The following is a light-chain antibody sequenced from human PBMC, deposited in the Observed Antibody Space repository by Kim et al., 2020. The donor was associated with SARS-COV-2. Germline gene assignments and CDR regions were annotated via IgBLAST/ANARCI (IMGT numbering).Light chain of an antibody. J-gene: IGKJ2*01. CDR3: QHYSRFPYT. CDR1: EAIETW. CDR2: LAS. V-gene: IGKV1-5*03. Sequence: SASVGDRVTITCRASEAIETWLAWYQQKPGKVPSLLIYLASTLENGVPSRFSGSGSGTEFTLTINGLQPDDFATDYCQHYSRFPYTFGQGTKLEI.